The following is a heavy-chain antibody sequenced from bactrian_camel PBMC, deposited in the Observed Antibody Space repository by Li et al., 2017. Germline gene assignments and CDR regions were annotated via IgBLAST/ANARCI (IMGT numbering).Heavy chain of an antibody. CDR3: ATAPVSTLWVAYSYLGLAAFAY. CDR2: INSSGRST. J-gene: IGHJ6*01. D-gene: IGHD3*01. Sequence: VQLVESGGGSVQAGGSLKLSCTVSPLTYKYNCMGWFRQAPGKGLEWVSDINSSGRSTNYADSVKGRFTISRDNAKNTVYLQMNSLKSEDTALYYCATAPVSTLWVAYSYLGLAAFAYGGQGTQVTVS. V-gene: IGHV3S1*01. CDR1: PLTYKYNC.